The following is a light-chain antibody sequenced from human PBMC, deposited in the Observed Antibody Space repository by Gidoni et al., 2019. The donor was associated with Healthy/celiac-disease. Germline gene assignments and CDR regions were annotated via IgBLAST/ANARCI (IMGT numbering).Light chain of an antibody. Sequence: EIVMTQSPATLSVFPGERATLSCRASQSVSSSLAWYQQTPGQAPRLLIYGAYTRAAGIPARFSGSGSGTEFTLTISSLQSEDFAVYYCQQYNNWPPVFTFXTXTKVDIK. V-gene: IGKV3-15*01. CDR2: GAY. CDR3: QQYNNWPPVFT. J-gene: IGKJ3*01. CDR1: QSVSSS.